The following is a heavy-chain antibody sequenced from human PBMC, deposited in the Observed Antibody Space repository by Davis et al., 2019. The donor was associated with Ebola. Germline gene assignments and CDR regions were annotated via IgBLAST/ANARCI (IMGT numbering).Heavy chain of an antibody. CDR2: INPHNGNT. V-gene: IGHV1-18*04. J-gene: IGHJ4*02. CDR1: GYTFTSYG. CDR3: ARAQFPTTSDH. Sequence: ASVKVSCKASGYTFTSYGITWVRQAPGQALEWMGWINPHNGNTNYAQNVQGRVTLTTDTSTSTAPMEVGSLKSDDTAVYYCARAQFPTTSDHWGQGTLVTVSS. D-gene: IGHD1-1*01.